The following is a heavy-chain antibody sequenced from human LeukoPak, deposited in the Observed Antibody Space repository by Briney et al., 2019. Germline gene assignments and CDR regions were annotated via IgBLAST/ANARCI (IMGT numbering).Heavy chain of an antibody. D-gene: IGHD2-15*01. Sequence: GGSLRLSCAASGFAFSSYAMTWVRQAPGKGLEWVSAISDDGDAKYADSVKGRFTVSRDNSKNTLYLQMNSLRAEDTAVYYCAKDWSCSDRGQGTLVSVSS. V-gene: IGHV3-23*01. CDR2: ISDDGDA. CDR1: GFAFSSYA. CDR3: AKDWSCSD. J-gene: IGHJ4*02.